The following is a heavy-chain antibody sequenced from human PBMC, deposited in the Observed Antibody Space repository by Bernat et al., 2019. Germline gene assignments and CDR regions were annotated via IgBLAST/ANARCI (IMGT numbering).Heavy chain of an antibody. CDR3: GTSGIMIFGVVITESFDY. V-gene: IGHV3-30*03. CDR1: GFTFSSYG. J-gene: IGHJ4*02. CDR2: ISYDGSNK. D-gene: IGHD3-3*01. Sequence: QVQLVESGGGVVQPGRSLRLSCAASGFTFSSYGMHWVRQAPGKGLEWVAVISYDGSNKYYADSVKGRFTISRDNSKNTLYLQMNSLRAEDTAVYYCGTSGIMIFGVVITESFDYWGQGTLVTVSS.